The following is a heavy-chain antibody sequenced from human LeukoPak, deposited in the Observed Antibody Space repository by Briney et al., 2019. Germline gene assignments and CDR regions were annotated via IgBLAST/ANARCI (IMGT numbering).Heavy chain of an antibody. J-gene: IGHJ4*02. CDR2: IYYSGST. CDR1: GGSISSGDYY. Sequence: SETLSLTCPVSGGSISSGDYYWSWIRQPPGKGLEWIGYIYYSGSTYYNPSLKSRVTISVDTSKNQFSLKLSSVTAADTAVYYCARGSGHPDGPFDYWGQGTLVTVSS. D-gene: IGHD3/OR15-3a*01. V-gene: IGHV4-30-4*08. CDR3: ARGSGHPDGPFDY.